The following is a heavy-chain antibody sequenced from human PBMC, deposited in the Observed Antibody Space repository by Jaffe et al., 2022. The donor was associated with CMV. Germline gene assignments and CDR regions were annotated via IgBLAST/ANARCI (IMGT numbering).Heavy chain of an antibody. D-gene: IGHD6-19*01. V-gene: IGHV4-59*08. CDR2: FYSGST. CDR3: ATHYSSGWYGWFDP. J-gene: IGHJ5*02. Sequence: QVQLQESGPGLVKPSETLSLTCTVSGGSISSYYWSWIRQPPGKGLEWIGYFYSGSTNYNPSLKSRVTISVDTSDNHFSLKLTSVTAADTAVYYCATHYSSGWYGWFDPWGQGTLVTVSS. CDR1: GGSISSYY.